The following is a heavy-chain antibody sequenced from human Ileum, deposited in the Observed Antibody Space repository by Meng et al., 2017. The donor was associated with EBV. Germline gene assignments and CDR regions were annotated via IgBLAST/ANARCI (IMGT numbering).Heavy chain of an antibody. CDR2: INTDNGET. CDR3: ASRPGFNIGPFDF. V-gene: IGHV1-3*04. CDR1: GYTFTRYP. D-gene: IGHD3/OR15-3a*01. Sequence: QCWAEVEQPGASVKLSCKASGYTFTRYPIHWVRQAPGQRPEWMGWINTDNGETEFSQKFQGRVTITRDTSATTAYMELISLRSEDTAVYYCASRPGFNIGPFDFWGQGTLVTRLL. J-gene: IGHJ4*02.